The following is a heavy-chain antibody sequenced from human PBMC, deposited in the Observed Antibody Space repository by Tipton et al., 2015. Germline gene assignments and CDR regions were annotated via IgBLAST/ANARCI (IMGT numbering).Heavy chain of an antibody. CDR1: GGSVRSVNYY. D-gene: IGHD3-22*01. V-gene: IGHV4-30-4*01. CDR2: IINSGST. CDR3: ASSTYYYDSSGHYHDAFDI. Sequence: TLSLTCTVSGGSVRSVNYYWSWVRQPPGKGLEWIGYIINSGSTYYNPSLKSRVTMSVDMSKNQFYLKLSSVTAADTAVYFCASSTYYYDSSGHYHDAFDIWGQGTVVTVSS. J-gene: IGHJ3*02.